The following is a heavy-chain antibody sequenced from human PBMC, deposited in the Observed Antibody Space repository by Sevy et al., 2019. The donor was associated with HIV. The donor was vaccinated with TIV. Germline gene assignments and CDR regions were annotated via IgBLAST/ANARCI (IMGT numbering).Heavy chain of an antibody. CDR2: IYYSGRT. J-gene: IGHJ6*02. Sequence: SETLSLACSVSGGSISTYYWSWIRQPPGKGLECIGSIYYSGRTYYNPSLKSRVTISVDMSKNKFSLKLRSVTAADTAVYYCARVIMSTASWGMDVWGQGTTVTVSS. V-gene: IGHV4-59*01. CDR1: GGSISTYY. D-gene: IGHD3-16*02. CDR3: ARVIMSTASWGMDV.